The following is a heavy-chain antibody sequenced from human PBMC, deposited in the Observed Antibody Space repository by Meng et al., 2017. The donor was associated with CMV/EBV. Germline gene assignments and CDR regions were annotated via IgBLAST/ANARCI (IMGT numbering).Heavy chain of an antibody. CDR1: GGSFSGYY. CDR3: ARGDPVLRFLEWLPRYYGMDV. CDR2: INHSGST. Sequence: SQTLSLTCAVYGGSFSGYYWSRIRQPPGKGLEWIGEINHSGSTNYNPTLKSRVTISVDTPKNQFSLKLSSVTAADTAVYYCARGDPVLRFLEWLPRYYGMDVWGQGTTVTVSS. V-gene: IGHV4-34*01. J-gene: IGHJ6*02. D-gene: IGHD3-3*01.